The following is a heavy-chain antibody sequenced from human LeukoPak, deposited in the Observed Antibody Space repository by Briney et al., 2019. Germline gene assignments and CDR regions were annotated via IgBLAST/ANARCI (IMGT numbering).Heavy chain of an antibody. CDR1: GFTFSSYA. CDR2: ISSDGSKH. D-gene: IGHD5-12*01. V-gene: IGHV3-30*18. Sequence: PGGSLRLSCAASGFTFSSYAMSWVRQAPGKGLEWVALISSDGSKHYYVDSVKGRFIVFRDNSKNTLYLQMDSLKVDDTAVFYCAKSIVANTGIFDSWGQGTLVTVSS. J-gene: IGHJ4*02. CDR3: AKSIVANTGIFDS.